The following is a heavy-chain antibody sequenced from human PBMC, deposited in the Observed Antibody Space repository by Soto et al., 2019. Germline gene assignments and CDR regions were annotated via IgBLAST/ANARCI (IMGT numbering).Heavy chain of an antibody. V-gene: IGHV3-23*01. CDR3: AKSTGHCGSYCCMDV. CDR1: GFSFSSYA. J-gene: IGHJ6*02. Sequence: AESLSLSCAASGFSFSSYAMSWVRQPPGKGLEWVLAISGSGGSTCYADSVKGRFTISRDNSKNTLYLQMNSLRVEDTAVYYCAKSTGHCGSYCCMDVWGQGTTVNVSS. D-gene: IGHD1-26*01. CDR2: ISGSGGST.